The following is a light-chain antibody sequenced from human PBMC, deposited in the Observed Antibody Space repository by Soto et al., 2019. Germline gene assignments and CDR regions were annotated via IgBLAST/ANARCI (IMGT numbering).Light chain of an antibody. CDR3: QHYSSSRWT. J-gene: IGKJ1*01. CDR1: QSVSNNY. V-gene: IGKV3-20*01. CDR2: GAS. Sequence: EIVLTQSPATLSLSPGETATLSCRPSQSVSNNYLAWYQQKPGQAPRLLIYGASNRATGIPDRFSGSGSGTDFTLTISRLEPEDFAVYYCQHYSSSRWTFGQGTKVDI.